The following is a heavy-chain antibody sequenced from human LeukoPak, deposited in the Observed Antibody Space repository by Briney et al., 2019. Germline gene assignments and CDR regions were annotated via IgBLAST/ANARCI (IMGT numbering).Heavy chain of an antibody. V-gene: IGHV4-39*07. CDR1: GVSITSSSYY. Sequence: PSETLSLTCTVSGVSITSSSYYWGWIRQPPGKGLEWIGSISYSGSTHYNPSLKSRVTISVDTSKNQVSLKLRSVTAADTAVYYCARGSGELNDAFDIWGQGTMITVSS. J-gene: IGHJ3*02. CDR3: ARGSGELNDAFDI. D-gene: IGHD1-26*01. CDR2: ISYSGST.